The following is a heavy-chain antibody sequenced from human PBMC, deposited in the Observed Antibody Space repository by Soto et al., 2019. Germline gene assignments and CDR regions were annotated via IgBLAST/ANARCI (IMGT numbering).Heavy chain of an antibody. CDR1: GDSVSSNSAA. V-gene: IGHV6-1*01. Sequence: PSQTLSLTCVISGDSVSSNSAAWNWIRQSPSRGLEWLGRTYYRTRWYYDYAVSVRSRITVNPDTSKNQFSLQLTSVTPEDTAVYYCAGTTSHYWYYMDVWGKGTTVTVLL. J-gene: IGHJ6*03. D-gene: IGHD1-7*01. CDR3: AGTTSHYWYYMDV. CDR2: TYYRTRWYY.